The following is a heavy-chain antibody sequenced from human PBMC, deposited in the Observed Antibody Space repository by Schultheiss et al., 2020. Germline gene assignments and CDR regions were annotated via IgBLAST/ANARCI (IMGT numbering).Heavy chain of an antibody. CDR3: AILRGIYFDY. D-gene: IGHD3-16*01. CDR1: GFTFSSYS. J-gene: IGHJ4*02. CDR2: ISSSSSYI. Sequence: GESLKISCAASGFTFSSYSMNWVRQAPGKGLEWVSSISSSSSYIYYADSVKGRFTISRDNAKNSLYLQMNSLRAEDTAVYYCAILRGIYFDYWGQGTLVTVSS. V-gene: IGHV3-21*01.